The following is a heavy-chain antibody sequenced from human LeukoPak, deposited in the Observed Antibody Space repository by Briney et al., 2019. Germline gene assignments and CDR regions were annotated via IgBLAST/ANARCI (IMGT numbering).Heavy chain of an antibody. CDR3: ARDLSTMVRGSTYYFDY. Sequence: ASVKVSCKASGYTFTSYGISWVRQAPGQGLEWMGWISAYNGNTNYAQKLQGRVTMTTDTSTSTAYMELRSLRSDDTAVYYCARDLSTMVRGSTYYFDYWGQGTLATVSS. CDR1: GYTFTSYG. J-gene: IGHJ4*02. CDR2: ISAYNGNT. D-gene: IGHD3-10*01. V-gene: IGHV1-18*01.